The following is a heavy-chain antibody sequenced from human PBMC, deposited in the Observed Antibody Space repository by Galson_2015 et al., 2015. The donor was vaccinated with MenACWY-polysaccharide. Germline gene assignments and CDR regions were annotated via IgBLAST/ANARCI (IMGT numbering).Heavy chain of an antibody. CDR2: ISGSGTDI. V-gene: IGHV3-23*01. CDR3: AKASQWGAAAVGSFDH. CDR1: GFSITSYA. Sequence: SLRLSCAASGFSITSYAVNWVRQAPGKGLEWVAVISGSGTDIRYADSVKGRFTLSRDTSKSALYLQMNSLRAEDTAKYYCAKASQWGAAAVGSFDHWGQGTQVTVSS. J-gene: IGHJ4*02. D-gene: IGHD6-13*01.